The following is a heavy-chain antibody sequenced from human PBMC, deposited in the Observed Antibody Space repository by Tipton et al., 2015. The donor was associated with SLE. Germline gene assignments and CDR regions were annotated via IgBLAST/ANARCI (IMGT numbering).Heavy chain of an antibody. Sequence: QSGPEVKKPGASVKVSCKASGYTFTGYYIHWVRQAPGQGIERMGWINPNSGDTNYAQKFQGRVTMTRDTSIRTAYMDLSRLRSDDTAVYYCAREPSQVSGAFNIWGQGTMVTVSS. CDR3: AREPSQVSGAFNI. J-gene: IGHJ3*02. CDR1: GYTFTGYY. D-gene: IGHD2-8*01. CDR2: INPNSGDT. V-gene: IGHV1-2*02.